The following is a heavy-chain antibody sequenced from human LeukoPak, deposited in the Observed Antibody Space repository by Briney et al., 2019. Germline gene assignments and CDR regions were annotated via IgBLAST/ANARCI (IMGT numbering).Heavy chain of an antibody. V-gene: IGHV1-69*05. CDR3: ARDLVAGTSLDY. D-gene: IGHD6-19*01. Sequence: ASVKVSCKASGGTFSSYAISWVRQAPGQGLEWMGGIIPIFGTANYAQKFQGRVTMTRDTSTSTVYMELSSLRSEDTAVYYCARDLVAGTSLDYWGQGTLVTVSS. J-gene: IGHJ4*02. CDR1: GGTFSSYA. CDR2: IIPIFGTA.